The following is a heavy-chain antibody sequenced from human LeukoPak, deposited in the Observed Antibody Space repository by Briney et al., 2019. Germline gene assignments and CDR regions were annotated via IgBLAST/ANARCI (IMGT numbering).Heavy chain of an antibody. CDR1: GGSFSGYY. V-gene: IGHV4-34*01. D-gene: IGHD3-3*01. J-gene: IGHJ6*03. Sequence: SETLFLTCAVYGGSFSGYYWSWIRQPPGKGLEWIGEINHSGSTNYNPSLKSRVTISVDTSKNQFSLKLSSVTAADTAVYYCARLRRRFDFWSGYYTQSTGRMDVWGKGTTVTVSS. CDR3: ARLRRRFDFWSGYYTQSTGRMDV. CDR2: INHSGST.